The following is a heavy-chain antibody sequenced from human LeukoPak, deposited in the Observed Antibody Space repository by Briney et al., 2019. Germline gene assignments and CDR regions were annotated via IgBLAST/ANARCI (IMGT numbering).Heavy chain of an antibody. CDR1: GFTLSSYW. V-gene: IGHV3-74*01. CDR2: INSVGSNT. D-gene: IGHD1-14*01. Sequence: GGSLRLSCAASGFTLSSYWMHWVRRAPGAGLVWVSSINSVGSNTNYADSVKGRFTISRDNAKNTVYLQINSLRAEDTAVYYCARGRATTGSFYYYYYMDVWGKGTTVTVS. CDR3: ARGRATTGSFYYYYYMDV. J-gene: IGHJ6*03.